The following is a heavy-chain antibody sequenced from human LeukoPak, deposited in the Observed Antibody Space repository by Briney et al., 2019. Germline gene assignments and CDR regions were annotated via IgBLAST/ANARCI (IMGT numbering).Heavy chain of an antibody. Sequence: ASVKVSCKPSGYTFTSYGIIWVRHAPEQGVEWLGLISAYNGNTNYAQKLQGRVTMTTDTSTSTAYMELRSLRSDDTAVYYCARERFLEWLEYYGMDVWGQGTTVTVSS. V-gene: IGHV1-18*01. J-gene: IGHJ6*02. D-gene: IGHD3-3*01. CDR1: GYTFTSYG. CDR2: ISAYNGNT. CDR3: ARERFLEWLEYYGMDV.